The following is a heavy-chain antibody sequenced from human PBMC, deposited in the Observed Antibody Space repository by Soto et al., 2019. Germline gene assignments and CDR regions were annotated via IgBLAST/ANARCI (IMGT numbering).Heavy chain of an antibody. D-gene: IGHD1-1*01. Sequence: QVQLVQSGAEVKKPGASVKVSCKASGYTFTSYDINWVRQATGQGLEWMGWMNPNSGNTAYAQKVQGRVTMTRNTSIITAYMELSSLRSEDTAVYCCARERTGPNYVAYWGQGTVVTVSS. CDR2: MNPNSGNT. V-gene: IGHV1-8*01. J-gene: IGHJ4*02. CDR1: GYTFTSYD. CDR3: ARERTGPNYVAY.